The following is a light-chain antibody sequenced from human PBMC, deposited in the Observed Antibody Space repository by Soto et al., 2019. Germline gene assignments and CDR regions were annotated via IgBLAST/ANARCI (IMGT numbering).Light chain of an antibody. V-gene: IGKV1-5*01. CDR1: QTISSW. Sequence: DIQMTQSPSTLSASVGDRVTITCRASQTISSWLAWYQQKPWKAPKVLIFDASTLESGVPSRLSGSGSATEFTLSISSLEHDDFATYYCQQYSTYPWTFGQGNKVEIK. CDR2: DAS. CDR3: QQYSTYPWT. J-gene: IGKJ1*01.